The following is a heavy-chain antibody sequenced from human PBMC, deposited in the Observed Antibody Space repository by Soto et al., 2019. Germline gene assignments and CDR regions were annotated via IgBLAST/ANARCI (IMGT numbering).Heavy chain of an antibody. V-gene: IGHV1-69*01. D-gene: IGHD3-16*01. CDR3: ASGFGGRGGSSVLPDYAFEV. J-gene: IGHJ3*01. Sequence: HVQLVQSGAAVRKPGSSVKVSCKASGGTFTKYAITWVRQAPRQGLEWMGGIVPLPGTTNYAQQFRGRVTISADELMCTAYVELSWLRSEDRAVYYCASGFGGRGGSSVLPDYAFEVWGHGPVVIVSS. CDR2: IVPLPGTT. CDR1: GGTFTKYA.